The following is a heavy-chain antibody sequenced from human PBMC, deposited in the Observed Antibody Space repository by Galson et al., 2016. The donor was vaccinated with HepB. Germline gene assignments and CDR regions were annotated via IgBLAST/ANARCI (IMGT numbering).Heavy chain of an antibody. Sequence: QSGAEVKKPGESLKISCAGSAYRFSLYWIGWVRQVPGKGLEWMGVIYPADSETIYSPSFQGQVTISADKSINTAFLQWSSLKASDTAIYYCARQLGGRGYFDSWGQGTLVTVSS. CDR2: IYPADSET. J-gene: IGHJ4*02. CDR3: ARQLGGRGYFDS. D-gene: IGHD2-15*01. CDR1: AYRFSLYW. V-gene: IGHV5-51*01.